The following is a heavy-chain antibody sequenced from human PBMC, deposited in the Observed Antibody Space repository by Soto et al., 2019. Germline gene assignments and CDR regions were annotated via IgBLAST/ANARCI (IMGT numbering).Heavy chain of an antibody. Sequence: QVQLVQSGAEVKKPGSSVKVSCKASGGTFSSYAISWVRQAPGQGLEWMGGIIPISGTANYAQKFQGRVTITADESTSTAYMELSSLRSEDTPVYYCARSQGSSTSLEIYYYYYGMDVWGQGTTVTVSS. J-gene: IGHJ6*02. CDR3: ARSQGSSTSLEIYYYYYGMDV. CDR2: IIPISGTA. CDR1: GGTFSSYA. D-gene: IGHD2-2*01. V-gene: IGHV1-69*01.